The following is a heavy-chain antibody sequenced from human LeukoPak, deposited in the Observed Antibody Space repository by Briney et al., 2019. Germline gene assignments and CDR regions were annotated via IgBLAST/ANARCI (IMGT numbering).Heavy chain of an antibody. J-gene: IGHJ4*02. D-gene: IGHD3-22*01. CDR2: IGGSGSRAGNT. V-gene: IGHV3-23*01. CDR3: AKVDYYDSSGYSDY. Sequence: GGSLRLSCAAAGFTFSSYAMSWVRQAPGRGLEWVSAIGGSGSRAGNTYYADSVKGRFTISRDNSKDTLYLQMNSLRAEDTAVYYCAKVDYYDSSGYSDYWGQGTLVTVSS. CDR1: GFTFSSYA.